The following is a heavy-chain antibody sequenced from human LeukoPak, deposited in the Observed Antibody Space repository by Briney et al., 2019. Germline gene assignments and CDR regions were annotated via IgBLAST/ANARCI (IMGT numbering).Heavy chain of an antibody. CDR1: GGSISSYY. Sequence: ASETLSLTCTVSGGSISSYYWSWIRQPPGKGLEWIGYIYYSGSTNYNPSLKSRVTISVDTSKNQFSLKLSSVTAADTAVYYCARALILPPRYCSSTSCSPYFDYRGQGTLVTVSS. CDR3: ARALILPPRYCSSTSCSPYFDY. J-gene: IGHJ4*02. D-gene: IGHD2-2*01. V-gene: IGHV4-59*01. CDR2: IYYSGST.